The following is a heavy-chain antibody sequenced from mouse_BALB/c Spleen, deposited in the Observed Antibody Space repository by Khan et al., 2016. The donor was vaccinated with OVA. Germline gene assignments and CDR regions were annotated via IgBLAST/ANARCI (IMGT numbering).Heavy chain of an antibody. V-gene: IGHV3-6*02. CDR3: ARGGLLYYIDY. J-gene: IGHJ2*01. Sequence: EVQLQESGPGLVKPSQSLSLTCSVTGYSITSGYFWNWIRQFPGNKLEWMGYISYDGSNNYNPSLKNRITITRDTSKNQFFLKLNSVTTEDTATYDCARGGLLYYIDYWGQGTTLTVSS. CDR1: GYSITSGYF. CDR2: ISYDGSN. D-gene: IGHD1-1*01.